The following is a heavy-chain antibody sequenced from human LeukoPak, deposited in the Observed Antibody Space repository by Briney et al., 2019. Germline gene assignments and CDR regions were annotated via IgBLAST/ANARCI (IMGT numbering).Heavy chain of an antibody. Sequence: ASVKVSCKASGYTFTGYYMHWVRQAPGQGLEWMGWINPNSGGTNYAQKFQGRVTMTRDTSISTAYMELSSLRSEDTAVYYCARDFSWIQLWSWFDPWGQGTLVTVSS. V-gene: IGHV1-2*02. CDR3: ARDFSWIQLWSWFDP. CDR2: INPNSGGT. J-gene: IGHJ5*02. D-gene: IGHD5-18*01. CDR1: GYTFTGYY.